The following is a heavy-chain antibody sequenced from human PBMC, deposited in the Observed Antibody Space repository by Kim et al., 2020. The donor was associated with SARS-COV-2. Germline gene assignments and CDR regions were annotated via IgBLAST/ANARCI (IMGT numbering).Heavy chain of an antibody. CDR2: ISGSGNNA. V-gene: IGHV3-23*01. D-gene: IGHD1-26*01. CDR3: AKDQYSGSYYWFGP. Sequence: GGSLRLSCAASGFTFSSYGMSWVRQAPGKGLEWVSVISGSGNNAYYADSVKGWFTISRDNSRNTLYLQMNSLRAEDTAVYYCAKDQYSGSYYWFGPWGQGTLVTVSS. J-gene: IGHJ5*02. CDR1: GFTFSSYG.